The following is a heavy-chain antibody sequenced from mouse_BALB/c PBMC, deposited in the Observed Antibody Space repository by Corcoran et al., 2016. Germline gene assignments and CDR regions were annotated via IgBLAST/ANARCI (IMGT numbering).Heavy chain of an antibody. CDR2: INPYNGAN. Sequence: EVQLQQSGPELVKPGASVKISCKASGCSITGYYKHWVKQSHVKRLEWIGRINPYNGANSYNHNFKDKASWTVDKSSSTAYLDLHSRTSEDSAVYYCAIREDRGNPYAMDYWGQGTSVTVSS. D-gene: IGHD2-1*01. CDR1: GCSITGYY. CDR3: AIREDRGNPYAMDY. V-gene: IGHV1-26*01. J-gene: IGHJ4*01.